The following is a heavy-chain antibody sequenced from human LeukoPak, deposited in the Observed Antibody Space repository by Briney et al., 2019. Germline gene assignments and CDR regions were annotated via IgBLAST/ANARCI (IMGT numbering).Heavy chain of an antibody. CDR1: GFTVSSNY. CDR2: IYSGGST. J-gene: IGHJ4*02. Sequence: GSLRLSCAASGFTVSSNYMSWVRQAPGKGLEWVSVIYSGGSTYYADSVKGRFTISRDNSKNTLYLQMNSLRAEDTAVYYCARVGAHNYDFWSGSLYYFDYWGQGTLVTVSS. CDR3: ARVGAHNYDFWSGSLYYFDY. D-gene: IGHD3-3*01. V-gene: IGHV3-66*01.